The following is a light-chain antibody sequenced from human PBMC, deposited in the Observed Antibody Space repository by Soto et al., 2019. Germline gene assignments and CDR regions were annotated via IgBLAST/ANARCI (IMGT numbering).Light chain of an antibody. Sequence: DIIMTQSPESLAVSLGERATINCKSSQSLLYRSKNKDYLAWYQQKPGQPPRLLIYLASTRESGVSDRFSGSGSGTDFTLTVTSMQAEDVAVYYCQQYFNTPWTFGQGTKVEIK. J-gene: IGKJ1*01. CDR3: QQYFNTPWT. CDR1: QSLLYRSKNKDY. CDR2: LAS. V-gene: IGKV4-1*01.